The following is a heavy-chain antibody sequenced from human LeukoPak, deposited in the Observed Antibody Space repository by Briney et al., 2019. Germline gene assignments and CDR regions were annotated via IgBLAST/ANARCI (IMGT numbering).Heavy chain of an antibody. CDR3: ARDVGYSSGSDY. D-gene: IGHD5-18*01. CDR1: GFTFSSYA. V-gene: IGHV3-48*04. J-gene: IGHJ4*02. Sequence: PGGSLRLSCAASGFTFSSYAMSWVRQAPGKGLECVSYISSGGGTIYYADSVKGRFTVSRDNAKNSLYLQMNSLRAEDTAVYYCARDVGYSSGSDYWGQGTLVTVSS. CDR2: ISSGGGTI.